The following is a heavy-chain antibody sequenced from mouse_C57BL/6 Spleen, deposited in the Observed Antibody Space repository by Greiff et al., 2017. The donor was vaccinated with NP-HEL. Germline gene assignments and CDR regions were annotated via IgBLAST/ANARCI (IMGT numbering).Heavy chain of an antibody. V-gene: IGHV1-80*01. CDR3: ARSTMAPFAY. Sequence: VQGVESGAELVKPGASVKISCKASGYAFSSYWMNWVKQRPGKGLEWIGQIYPGDGDTNYNGKFKGKATLTADKSSSTAYMQLSSLTSEDSAVYFCARSTMAPFAYWGQGTLVTVSA. CDR1: GYAFSSYW. J-gene: IGHJ3*01. CDR2: IYPGDGDT. D-gene: IGHD2-1*01.